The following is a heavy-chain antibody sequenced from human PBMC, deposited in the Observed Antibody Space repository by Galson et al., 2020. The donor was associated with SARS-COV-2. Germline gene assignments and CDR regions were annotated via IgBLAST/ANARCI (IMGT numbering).Heavy chain of an antibody. J-gene: IGHJ6*03. D-gene: IGHD3-10*01. Sequence: SETLSLTCAVYGGSFNTYSWTWVRQSPGKGLEWIGEINTAGNTNYSPSLRRRVTVSVDTSKNQFSLKLRSVTAADTGLYFCARGHRGVVPSPVLGLGPFYSYYYMDVWGKGTTVTVSS. CDR1: GGSFNTYS. CDR3: ARGHRGVVPSPVLGLGPFYSYYYMDV. V-gene: IGHV4-34*01. CDR2: INTAGNT.